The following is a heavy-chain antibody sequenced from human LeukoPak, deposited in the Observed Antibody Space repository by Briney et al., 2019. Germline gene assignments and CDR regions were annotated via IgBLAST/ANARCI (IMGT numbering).Heavy chain of an antibody. J-gene: IGHJ4*02. CDR3: ARVGSGWYGIDH. Sequence: ASVKVSCKASGYTFTSYAMNWVRQAPGAGLAWMGWINPDSGETDYAQNFQDRVTMTRDKSSSTVYMELSRLKSDDTAIYYCARVGSGWYGIDHWGQGTLVRVSS. CDR1: GYTFTSYA. D-gene: IGHD6-19*01. CDR2: INPDSGET. V-gene: IGHV1-2*02.